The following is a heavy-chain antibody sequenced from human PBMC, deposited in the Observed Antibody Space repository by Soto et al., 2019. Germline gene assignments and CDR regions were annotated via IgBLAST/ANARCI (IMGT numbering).Heavy chain of an antibody. J-gene: IGHJ4*02. CDR3: ERVRGYCGSGRGYLGGY. CDR1: GFTFSNFL. Sequence: EVSLVEAGGGLVQPGGSLRLSCAASGFTFSNFLMSWGPQAPGKGLEWGANINEDGSVKNYVDSVRGRFTISRDNPKNSLHLQIDSLGTEATAVYYCERVRGYCGSGRGYLGGYWGQGTLVSVSS. D-gene: IGHD2-15*01. CDR2: INEDGSVK. V-gene: IGHV3-7*01.